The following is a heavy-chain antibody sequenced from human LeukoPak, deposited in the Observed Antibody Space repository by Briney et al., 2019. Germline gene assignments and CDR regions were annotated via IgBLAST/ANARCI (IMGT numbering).Heavy chain of an antibody. D-gene: IGHD2-15*01. Sequence: GGSLRLSCAASGFTFSSYGMTWVRQAPGKGLEWVSGISGSGGSTYYEDSVKGRFTISRDNSKYTLYLQMNSLRAEDTAVYYCAKNSGGTCYSHLDYWGQGTLVTVSS. V-gene: IGHV3-23*01. J-gene: IGHJ4*02. CDR2: ISGSGGST. CDR3: AKNSGGTCYSHLDY. CDR1: GFTFSSYG.